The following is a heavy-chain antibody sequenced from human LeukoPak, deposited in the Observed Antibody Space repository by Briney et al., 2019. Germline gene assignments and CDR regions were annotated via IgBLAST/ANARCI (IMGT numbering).Heavy chain of an antibody. V-gene: IGHV3-11*01. J-gene: IGHJ4*02. D-gene: IGHD1-1*01. CDR2: ISSDGSTK. CDR1: GFTFSDYY. Sequence: PGGSLRLSCAASGFTFSDYYMSWIRQAPGKGLECISYISSDGSTKYYADSVKGRFTISRDNAKNSLYLQMNSLRAEDTAVYYCATTRKWFDYWGQGTLVTVSS. CDR3: ATTRKWFDY.